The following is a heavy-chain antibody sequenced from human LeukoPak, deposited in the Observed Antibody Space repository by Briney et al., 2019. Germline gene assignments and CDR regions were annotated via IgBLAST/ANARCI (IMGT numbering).Heavy chain of an antibody. Sequence: SGGSLRLSCAASGFTFSGNWLHWVRQAPGKGLVWVSRLSTDGRSTSYADSVKGRFTISRDNAKNTLYLQMNSLSAEDMAVYYCATGTGVAGKDWGQGTLVTVSS. D-gene: IGHD6-19*01. CDR2: LSTDGRST. CDR1: GFTFSGNW. V-gene: IGHV3-74*01. J-gene: IGHJ4*02. CDR3: ATGTGVAGKD.